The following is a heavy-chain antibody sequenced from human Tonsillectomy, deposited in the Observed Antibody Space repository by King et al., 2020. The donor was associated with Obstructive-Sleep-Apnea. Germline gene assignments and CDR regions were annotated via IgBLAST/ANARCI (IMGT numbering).Heavy chain of an antibody. V-gene: IGHV3-30*02. CDR2: IRYDGSNK. Sequence: VQLVESGGGVVQPGGSLRLSCAASGFTFSSYGMHWVRQVPGKGLEWVAFIRYDGSNKYFADSVKGRFTISRDKSKNTLYLQMNRLRAEDTVVYYCAKDREYLLGFGELLPNSDYWGQGTLVTVSS. D-gene: IGHD3-10*01. J-gene: IGHJ4*02. CDR3: AKDREYLLGFGELLPNSDY. CDR1: GFTFSSYG.